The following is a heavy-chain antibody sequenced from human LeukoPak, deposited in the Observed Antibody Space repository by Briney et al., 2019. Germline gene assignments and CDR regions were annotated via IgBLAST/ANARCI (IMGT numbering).Heavy chain of an antibody. CDR3: ARRFSSLFYFEH. D-gene: IGHD6-19*01. V-gene: IGHV4-59*08. CDR2: IFYSGST. Sequence: PSETLSLTCTTSGGSITSYYWSWIRQPPGKGQEWIGHIFYSGSTKYNPSLKSRVTISVDTSKNQFSLKLSSVTAADTAVYYAARRFSSLFYFEHWGQGTLVTVSS. J-gene: IGHJ4*02. CDR1: GGSITSYY.